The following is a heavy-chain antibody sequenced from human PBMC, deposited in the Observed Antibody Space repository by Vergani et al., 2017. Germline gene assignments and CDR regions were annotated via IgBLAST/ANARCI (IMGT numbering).Heavy chain of an antibody. V-gene: IGHV3-64D*06. D-gene: IGHD4-17*01. CDR1: GFTFSSYA. J-gene: IGHJ4*02. CDR2: ISSNGGST. CDR3: VKSGTTVTTGLVFDY. Sequence: VQLVESGGGVVQPGRSLRLSCAASGFTFSSYAMHWVRQAPGKGLEYVSAISSNGGSTYYADSVKGRFTISRDNSKNTLYLQMSSLRAEDTAVYYCVKSGTTVTTGLVFDYWGQGTLVTVSS.